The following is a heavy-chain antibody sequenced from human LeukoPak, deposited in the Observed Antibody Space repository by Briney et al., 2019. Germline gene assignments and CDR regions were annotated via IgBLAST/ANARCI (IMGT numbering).Heavy chain of an antibody. CDR3: AREQERITMIVVVITTSGFDP. CDR2: INPNSGGT. D-gene: IGHD3-22*01. Sequence: ASVKVSCKASGYTFTGYYMHWVRQAPGQGLEWMGRINPNSGGTNYAQKFQGRGTMTRDTSISTAYMELSRLRSDDTAVYYCAREQERITMIVVVITTSGFDPWGQGTLVTVSS. J-gene: IGHJ5*02. V-gene: IGHV1-2*06. CDR1: GYTFTGYY.